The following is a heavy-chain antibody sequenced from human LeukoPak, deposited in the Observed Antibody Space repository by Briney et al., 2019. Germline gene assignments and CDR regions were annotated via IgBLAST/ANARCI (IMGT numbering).Heavy chain of an antibody. J-gene: IGHJ4*02. CDR3: ATSEEGIVVVPAAIY. CDR1: GFTFSSYG. CDR2: IRYDGSNK. V-gene: IGHV3-30*02. D-gene: IGHD2-2*01. Sequence: GGSLRLSCTASGFTFSSYGMHWVRQAPGKGLEWVAFIRYDGSNKYYADSVKGRFTISRDNSKNTLYLQMNSLRAEDTAVYYCATSEEGIVVVPAAIYRGQGTLVTVSS.